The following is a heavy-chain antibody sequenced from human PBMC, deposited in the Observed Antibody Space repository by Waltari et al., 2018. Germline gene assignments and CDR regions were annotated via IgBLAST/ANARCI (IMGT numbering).Heavy chain of an antibody. CDR1: GGTFSSYA. CDR2: IIPIFGTA. V-gene: IGHV1-69*14. Sequence: QVQLVQSGAEVKKPGSSVKVSCKASGGTFSSYAISWVRQAPGQGLEWMGGIIPIFGTANYAQKFQGRVTITADKSTSTAYMELSSLRAEDTAVYYCARDRGSDYGDTEGYFDYWGQGTLVTVSS. J-gene: IGHJ4*02. CDR3: ARDRGSDYGDTEGYFDY. D-gene: IGHD4-17*01.